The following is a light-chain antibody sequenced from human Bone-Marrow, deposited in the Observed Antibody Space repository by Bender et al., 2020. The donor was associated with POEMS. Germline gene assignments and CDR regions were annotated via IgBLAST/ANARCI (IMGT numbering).Light chain of an antibody. CDR1: NSNIGTYNL. J-gene: IGLJ3*02. CDR3: SSWDDSLSGWV. Sequence: QSALTQPASVSGSPGQSITMSCTGSNSNIGTYNLVAWYQHLPGTAPRLVVYSNYQRPSGVPARFSGSKSGTSASLAISDIQSEDEGDYYCSSWDDSLSGWVFGGGTKLTVL. V-gene: IGLV1-44*01. CDR2: SNY.